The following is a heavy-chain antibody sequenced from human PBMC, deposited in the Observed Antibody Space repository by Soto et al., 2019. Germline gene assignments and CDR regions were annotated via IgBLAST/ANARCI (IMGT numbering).Heavy chain of an antibody. V-gene: IGHV3-21*01. J-gene: IGHJ4*02. CDR3: ARDRLGADFDY. CDR2: ISSSSSYI. D-gene: IGHD7-27*01. CDR1: GFTFSSYS. Sequence: EVQLVESGGGLVKPGGSLRLSCAASGFTFSSYSMNWVRQAPGKGLEWVSSISSSSSYIYYADSVKGRFTISRDNAKNLLYLQMNSLRAEDTAVYYCARDRLGADFDYWGQGTLVTVSS.